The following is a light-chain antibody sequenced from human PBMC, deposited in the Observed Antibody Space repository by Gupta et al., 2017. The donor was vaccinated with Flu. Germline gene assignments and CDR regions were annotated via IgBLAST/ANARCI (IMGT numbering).Light chain of an antibody. J-gene: IGLJ3*02. Sequence: SYVLTQPPSVSVAPGQTARITCGGNDIITKSVHWYQQKPGQAPALVFYDDRARPSGIPERFSGSNSGNPATLTISKVDTGDEADYYCQVWDSSSDHPVFGGGTQLTVL. CDR2: DDR. CDR1: DIITKS. V-gene: IGLV3-21*02. CDR3: QVWDSSSDHPV.